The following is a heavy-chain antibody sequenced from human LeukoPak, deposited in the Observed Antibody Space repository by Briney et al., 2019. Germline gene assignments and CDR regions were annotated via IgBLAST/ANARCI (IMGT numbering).Heavy chain of an antibody. J-gene: IGHJ5*02. D-gene: IGHD3-10*01. Sequence: PSETLSLTCAVYGGSFSGYYWSWIRQPPGKGLEWIGEINHSGSTNYNPSLKSRVAISVDTSKNQFSLKLSSVTAADTAVYYCARGPLSLLWFGANWFDPWGQGTLVTVSS. CDR1: GGSFSGYY. CDR2: INHSGST. CDR3: ARGPLSLLWFGANWFDP. V-gene: IGHV4-34*01.